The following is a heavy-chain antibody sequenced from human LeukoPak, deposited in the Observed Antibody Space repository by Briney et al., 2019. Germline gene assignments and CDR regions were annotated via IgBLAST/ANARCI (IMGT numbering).Heavy chain of an antibody. CDR2: IKQDGSEN. Sequence: GGSLRLSCAASGFTFSSYWMSWVRQAPGKGLEWVANIKQDGSENYYVDSVKGRFTISRDNSTNTLYLKMNSLRAEDTAVYYCAKGGLTPIRWFDPWGQGTLATVYS. V-gene: IGHV3-7*03. J-gene: IGHJ5*02. CDR3: AKGGLTPIRWFDP. CDR1: GFTFSSYW. D-gene: IGHD1-26*01.